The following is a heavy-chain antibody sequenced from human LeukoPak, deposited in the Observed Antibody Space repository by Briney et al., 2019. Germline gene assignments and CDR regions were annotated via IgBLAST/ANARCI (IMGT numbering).Heavy chain of an antibody. CDR3: ARWLNRALDY. V-gene: IGHV3-53*01. CDR1: GFIASRNF. Sequence: GGSLRLSCAASGFIASRNFMSWVRQAPGKGLEWVAVIHGGGATYYADSVKGRFTISRDNSKNTVDLHITSLSAEDTAVYYCARWLNRALDYWGQGTLVTVSS. CDR2: IHGGGAT. D-gene: IGHD1-14*01. J-gene: IGHJ4*02.